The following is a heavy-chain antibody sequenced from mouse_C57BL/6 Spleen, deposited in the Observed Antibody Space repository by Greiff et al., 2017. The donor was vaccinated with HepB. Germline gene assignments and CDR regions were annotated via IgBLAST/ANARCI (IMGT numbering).Heavy chain of an antibody. D-gene: IGHD2-4*01. Sequence: EVQLVESGGGLVQPGGSLKLSCAASGFTFSDYGMAWVRQAPRKGPEWVAFISNLAYSIYYADTVTGRFTISRENAKNTLYLEMSSLRSEDTAMYYCARPPYYDYDGYYAMDYWGQGTSVTVSS. CDR2: ISNLAYSI. V-gene: IGHV5-15*01. J-gene: IGHJ4*01. CDR3: ARPPYYDYDGYYAMDY. CDR1: GFTFSDYG.